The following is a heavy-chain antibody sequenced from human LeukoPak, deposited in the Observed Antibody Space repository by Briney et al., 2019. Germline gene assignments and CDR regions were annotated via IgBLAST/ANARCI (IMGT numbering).Heavy chain of an antibody. J-gene: IGHJ6*03. CDR2: IRYDGSNK. D-gene: IGHD3-3*01. CDR1: GFTFSSYA. CDR3: AKGSKEVLFTRDHYMDV. Sequence: GGSLRLSCAASGFTFSSYAMHWVRQAPGKGLEWVTFIRYDGSNKYYADSVKGRFTISRDNSKNTLYLQMNSLRAEDTAVYYCAKGSKEVLFTRDHYMDVWGKGSTVTVSS. V-gene: IGHV3-30*02.